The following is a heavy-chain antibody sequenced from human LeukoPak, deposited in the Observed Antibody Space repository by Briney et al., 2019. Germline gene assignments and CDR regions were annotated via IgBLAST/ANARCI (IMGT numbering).Heavy chain of an antibody. D-gene: IGHD2-15*01. CDR2: ISYDGSNK. V-gene: IGHV3-30-3*01. CDR1: GFTFSSYA. Sequence: PGRSLRLSCAASGFTFSSYAMHWVRQAPGKGLEWVAVISYDGSNKYYADFVKGRFTISRDNSKNTLYLQMNSLRAEDTAVYYCTVWGIVVVVAAKVPGNWGQGTLVTVSS. J-gene: IGHJ4*02. CDR3: TVWGIVVVVAAKVPGN.